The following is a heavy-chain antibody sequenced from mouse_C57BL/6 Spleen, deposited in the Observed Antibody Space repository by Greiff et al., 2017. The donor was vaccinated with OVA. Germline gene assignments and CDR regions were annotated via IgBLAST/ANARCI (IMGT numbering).Heavy chain of an antibody. CDR1: GFTFSDYG. D-gene: IGHD1-1*01. V-gene: IGHV5-15*01. CDR2: ISNLAYSI. CDR3: ARGMDGSSSFAY. Sequence: EVNVVESGGGLVQPGGSLKLSCAASGFTFSDYGMAWVRQAPRKGPEWVAFISNLAYSIYYADTVTGRFTISRENAKNTLYLEMSSLRSEDTAMYYCARGMDGSSSFAYWGQGTLVTVSA. J-gene: IGHJ3*01.